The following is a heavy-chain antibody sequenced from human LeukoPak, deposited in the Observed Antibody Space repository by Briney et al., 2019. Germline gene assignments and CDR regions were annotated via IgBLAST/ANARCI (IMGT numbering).Heavy chain of an antibody. CDR3: VKAQYDFWSGLDY. CDR1: GFTFSRYP. CDR2: ISGNGGST. V-gene: IGHV3-64D*09. D-gene: IGHD3-3*01. J-gene: IGHJ4*02. Sequence: GGSLRLSCSASGFTFSRYPMHWVRQAPGKGLEYVSAISGNGGSTYYADSVKGRFTISRDNSKNTLYLQMSSLRTEDTAIYHCVKAQYDFWSGLDYWGQGTLVTVSS.